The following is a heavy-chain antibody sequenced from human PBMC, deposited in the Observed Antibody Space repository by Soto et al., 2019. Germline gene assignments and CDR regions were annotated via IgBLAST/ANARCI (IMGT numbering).Heavy chain of an antibody. CDR2: ISGSGGGT. D-gene: IGHD5-18*01. CDR3: AKGHLGYRYGWNWFDP. Sequence: PGGSLRLSCAASGFTFSSYAMSWVRQAPGKGLEWVSAISGSGGGTYYADSVKGRFTISRDNSKNTLYLQMNSLRAEDTAVYYYAKGHLGYRYGWNWFDPWGQGTLGTVSS. CDR1: GFTFSSYA. V-gene: IGHV3-23*01. J-gene: IGHJ5*02.